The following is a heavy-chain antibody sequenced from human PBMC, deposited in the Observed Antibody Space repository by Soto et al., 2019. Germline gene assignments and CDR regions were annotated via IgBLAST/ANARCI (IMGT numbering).Heavy chain of an antibody. V-gene: IGHV3-74*01. Sequence: VGSLRLSCAASGFTFSSYWMHWVRQAPGKGLVWVSRINSDGSSTSYADSVKGRFTISRDNAKNTLYLQMNSLRAEDTAVYYCARVGYYDFWSGYYTAFDYWGQGTLVTVS. CDR3: ARVGYYDFWSGYYTAFDY. D-gene: IGHD3-3*01. CDR2: INSDGSST. CDR1: GFTFSSYW. J-gene: IGHJ4*02.